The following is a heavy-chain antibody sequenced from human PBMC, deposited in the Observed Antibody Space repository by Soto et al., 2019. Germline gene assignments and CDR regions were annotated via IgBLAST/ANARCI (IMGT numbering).Heavy chain of an antibody. CDR1: GGSISSYY. Sequence: SETLSLTCTVSGGSISSYYWSWIRQPPGKGLEWIGYIYCSGSTNYNPSLKSRVTISVDTSKNQFSLKLSSVTAADTAVYYCARGGSTSFIDYWGQGTLVTVSS. CDR2: IYCSGST. V-gene: IGHV4-59*01. D-gene: IGHD2-2*01. CDR3: ARGGSTSFIDY. J-gene: IGHJ4*02.